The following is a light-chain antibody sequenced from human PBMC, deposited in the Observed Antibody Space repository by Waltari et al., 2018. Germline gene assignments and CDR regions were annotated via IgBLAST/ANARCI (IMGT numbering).Light chain of an antibody. CDR2: HKN. J-gene: IGLJ2*01. V-gene: IGLV3-19*01. Sequence: SSELTQDPSVSVALVQTVRITCQGDSLRSYYASWYQQKPGQAPVLVIYHKNNRPSGILDRFSGSTSGNTASLTITGSQAEDEADYYCNSRDSSGSHVVFGGGTKLTVL. CDR1: SLRSYY. CDR3: NSRDSSGSHVV.